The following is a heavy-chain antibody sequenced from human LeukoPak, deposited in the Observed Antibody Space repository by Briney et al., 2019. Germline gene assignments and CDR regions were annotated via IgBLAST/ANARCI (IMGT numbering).Heavy chain of an antibody. CDR1: GGSFSGYY. D-gene: IGHD1-26*01. CDR3: ARASGSYYYYYGMDV. V-gene: IGHV4-34*01. CDR2: INHSGST. J-gene: IGHJ6*02. Sequence: SETLSLTCAVYGGSFSGYYWSWIRQPPGKGLEWIGEINHSGSTNYNPSLKSRVTISVDTSKNQFSLKLSSVAAADTAVYYCARASGSYYYYYGMDVWGQGTTVTVPS.